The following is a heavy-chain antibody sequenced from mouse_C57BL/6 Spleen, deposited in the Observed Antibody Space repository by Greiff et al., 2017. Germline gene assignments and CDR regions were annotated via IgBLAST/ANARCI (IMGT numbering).Heavy chain of an antibody. CDR2: IDPSDSYT. V-gene: IGHV1-59*01. J-gene: IGHJ3*01. CDR3: ARPIYDGSY. Sequence: QVQLQQSGAELARPGASVKLSCKASGYTFTSYWMHWVKQRPGQGLEWIGVIDPSDSYTNYNQKFKGKATLTVDTSSSTAYMQLSSLTSEDSAVYYCARPIYDGSYWGQGTLVTVSA. D-gene: IGHD2-3*01. CDR1: GYTFTSYW.